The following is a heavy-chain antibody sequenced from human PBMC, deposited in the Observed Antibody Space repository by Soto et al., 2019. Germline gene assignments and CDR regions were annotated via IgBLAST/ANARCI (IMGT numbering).Heavy chain of an antibody. D-gene: IGHD6-19*01. Sequence: QVQLVESGGGVVQPGRSLRLSCAASGFTFSSYGMHWVRQAPGKGLEWVAVISYDGSNKYYADSVKGRLTISRDNSKNTLYLQMNSLRAEDTAVYYCAKDKSSSGWYVDYWGQGTLVTVSS. J-gene: IGHJ4*02. V-gene: IGHV3-30*18. CDR3: AKDKSSSGWYVDY. CDR2: ISYDGSNK. CDR1: GFTFSSYG.